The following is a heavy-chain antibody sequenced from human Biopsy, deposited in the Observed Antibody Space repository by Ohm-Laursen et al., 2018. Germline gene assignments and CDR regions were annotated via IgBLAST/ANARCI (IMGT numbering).Heavy chain of an antibody. V-gene: IGHV1-69*06. Sequence: SVKVSCKPHGGTFSNYGVNWVRQAPGQGLEWLGGNIPILGTGNYAQKFQDRVTVAADTSASTATMELGSLRSDDSAVYYYATKLTGYFDLWGQGTLVIVSS. D-gene: IGHD5-12*01. CDR2: NIPILGTG. CDR1: GGTFSNYG. J-gene: IGHJ5*02. CDR3: ATKLTGYFDL.